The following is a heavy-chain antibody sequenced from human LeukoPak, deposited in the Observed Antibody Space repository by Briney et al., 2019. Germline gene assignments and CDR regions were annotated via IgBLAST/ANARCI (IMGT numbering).Heavy chain of an antibody. CDR1: GFTFSSYS. CDR3: ARVVRKSTDY. CDR2: ISSSSSTI. Sequence: PGGSLRLSCAASGFTFSSYSMNWVRQAPGKGLEWVSYISSSSSTIYYADSVKGRFTISRGNAKNSLYLQMNSLRAEDTAVYYCARVVRKSTDYWGQGTLVTVSS. V-gene: IGHV3-48*01. D-gene: IGHD5/OR15-5a*01. J-gene: IGHJ4*02.